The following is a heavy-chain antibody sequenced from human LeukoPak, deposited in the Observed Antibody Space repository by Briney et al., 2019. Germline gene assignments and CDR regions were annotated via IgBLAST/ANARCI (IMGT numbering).Heavy chain of an antibody. CDR3: ARDGRYYYGSGSYPGY. Sequence: GGSLRLSCAASGFTFSSYAMHWVRQAPGKGLEWVAVISYDGSNKYYADSVKGRFTISRDNSKNTLYLQMNSLRAEDTAVYYCARDGRYYYGSGSYPGYWGQGTLVTVSS. CDR1: GFTFSSYA. D-gene: IGHD3-10*01. CDR2: ISYDGSNK. J-gene: IGHJ4*02. V-gene: IGHV3-30-3*01.